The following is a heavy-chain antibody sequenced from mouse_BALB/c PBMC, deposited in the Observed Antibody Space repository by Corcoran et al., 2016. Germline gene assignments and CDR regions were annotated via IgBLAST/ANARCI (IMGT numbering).Heavy chain of an antibody. CDR3: ARPGYYGSSHYFDY. CDR2: IDPANGNT. CDR1: GFNIKDTY. Sequence: EVQLQQSGAELVKPGASVKLSCTASGFNIKDTYMHWVKQRPEQGLEWIGRIDPANGNTKYDPKFQGKATITADTSSNTSYLQLSSLTSEYTAVYYCARPGYYGSSHYFDYWGQGTTLTVSS. J-gene: IGHJ2*01. D-gene: IGHD1-1*01. V-gene: IGHV14-3*02.